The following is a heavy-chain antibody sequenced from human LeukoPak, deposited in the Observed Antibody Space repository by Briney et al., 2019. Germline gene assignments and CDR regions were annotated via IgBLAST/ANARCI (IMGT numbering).Heavy chain of an antibody. Sequence: GGSLRLSCAASGFTFSSYWMHWVRQAPGKGLVWVSRINSDGSSTSYADSVKGRFTISRDNAKNTPYLQMNSLRAEDTAVYYCAREGLYGGNWFDPWGQGTLVTVSS. J-gene: IGHJ5*02. CDR1: GFTFSSYW. D-gene: IGHD3-16*02. V-gene: IGHV3-74*01. CDR2: INSDGSST. CDR3: AREGLYGGNWFDP.